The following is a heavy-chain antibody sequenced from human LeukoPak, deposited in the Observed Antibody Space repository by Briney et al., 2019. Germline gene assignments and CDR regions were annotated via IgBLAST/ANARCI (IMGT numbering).Heavy chain of an antibody. D-gene: IGHD3-22*01. CDR3: ARLRYYYDSSGYYYYFDY. CDR2: INPNSGGT. V-gene: IGHV1-2*06. J-gene: IGHJ4*02. Sequence: GASVKVSCKASGYTFTGYYMHWVRQAPGQGLGWMGRINPNSGGTNYAQKFQGRVTMTRDTSISTAYMELSRLRSDDTAVYYCARLRYYYDSSGYYYYFDYWGQGTLVTVSS. CDR1: GYTFTGYY.